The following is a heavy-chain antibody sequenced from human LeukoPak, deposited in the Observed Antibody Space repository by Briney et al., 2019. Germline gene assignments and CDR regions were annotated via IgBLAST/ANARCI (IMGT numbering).Heavy chain of an antibody. Sequence: GGSLRLSCAASGFTFSSYWMNWVRQTPGKGLEWAANIKQDGSEKYYVDSVKGRFTISRGNAKNSLYLQMKSLRAEDTAVYYCARDLVGGDYWGQGTLVTVSS. CDR3: ARDLVGGDY. CDR2: IKQDGSEK. V-gene: IGHV3-7*01. J-gene: IGHJ4*02. CDR1: GFTFSSYW. D-gene: IGHD3-16*01.